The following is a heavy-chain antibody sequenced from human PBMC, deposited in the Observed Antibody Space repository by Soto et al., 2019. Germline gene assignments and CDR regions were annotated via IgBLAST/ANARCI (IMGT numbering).Heavy chain of an antibody. J-gene: IGHJ5*02. CDR2: IYYSGST. Sequence: SETLSLTCTVSGGSISSYYWSWIRQPPGKGLEWIGYIYYSGSTNYNPSLKSRVTIAVDTSKNQFSLKLSSVTAADTAVYYCARELRGYSYGYVDPWGQGTLVTVSS. D-gene: IGHD5-18*01. V-gene: IGHV4-59*01. CDR1: GGSISSYY. CDR3: ARELRGYSYGYVDP.